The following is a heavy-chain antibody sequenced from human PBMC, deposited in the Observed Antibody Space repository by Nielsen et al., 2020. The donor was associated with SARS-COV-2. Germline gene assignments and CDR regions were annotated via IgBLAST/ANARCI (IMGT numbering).Heavy chain of an antibody. CDR3: VGDTGGRWGEL. V-gene: IGHV3-74*01. CDR2: INNDGSST. Sequence: GESLKISCVASGFTFSSHWMHWVRQVPGKGLLWLSRINNDGSSTSYADSVKGRFTISRDNAKNTLWLEMNSLRVDDTAVYYCVGDTGGRWGELWGQATLVTVSS. D-gene: IGHD2-15*01. CDR1: GFTFSSHW. J-gene: IGHJ4*02.